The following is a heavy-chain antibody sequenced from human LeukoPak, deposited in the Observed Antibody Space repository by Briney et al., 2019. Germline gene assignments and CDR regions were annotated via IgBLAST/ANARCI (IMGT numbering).Heavy chain of an antibody. V-gene: IGHV4-4*07. D-gene: IGHD2-15*01. CDR2: IYSSGST. Sequence: SETLSLTCTVSGGSISSYYWSWIRQPAGKGLDWIWRIYSSGSTNYNPSIKSRVTMSVDTSKNQFSLKLSSVTAADTAVYYCARAYCRGGSCYSGFDYWGQGTLVTVSS. J-gene: IGHJ4*02. CDR3: ARAYCRGGSCYSGFDY. CDR1: GGSISSYY.